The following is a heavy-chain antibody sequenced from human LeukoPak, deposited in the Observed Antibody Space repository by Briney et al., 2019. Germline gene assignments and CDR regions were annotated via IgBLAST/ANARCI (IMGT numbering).Heavy chain of an antibody. Sequence: GASVKVSCKASGYTFNIYGITWVRQAPGQGLEWMGWISGYNGKTKYVQKLQDRVTMTTDTSTTTAYMELRSLTSDDTAVYYCARAGAVVDNWFDPWGQGTLVTVSS. J-gene: IGHJ5*02. D-gene: IGHD2-15*01. CDR2: ISGYNGKT. V-gene: IGHV1-18*01. CDR3: ARAGAVVDNWFDP. CDR1: GYTFNIYG.